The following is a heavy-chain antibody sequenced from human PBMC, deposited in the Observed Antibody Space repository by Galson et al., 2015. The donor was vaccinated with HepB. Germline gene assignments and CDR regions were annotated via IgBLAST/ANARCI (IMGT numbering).Heavy chain of an antibody. J-gene: IGHJ4*02. CDR3: ARDRDSSGWYGLYFDY. V-gene: IGHV3-30*04. D-gene: IGHD6-19*01. CDR1: GFIFSGSA. Sequence: SLRLSCAASGFIFSGSAMHWVRQASGKGLEWVAVISYDGSNKYYADSVKGRFTISRDNSKNTLYLQMNSLRAEDTAVYYCARDRDSSGWYGLYFDYWGQGTLLTISS. CDR2: ISYDGSNK.